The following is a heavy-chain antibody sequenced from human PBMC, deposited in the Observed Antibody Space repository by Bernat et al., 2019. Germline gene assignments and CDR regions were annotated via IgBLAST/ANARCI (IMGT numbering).Heavy chain of an antibody. Sequence: QVQLVESGGGVVQPGRSLRLSCAASGFTFSSYAMHWVRQAPGKGLEWVAVISYDGSNKYYADSVKGRFTISRDNSKNTLYLQMNSLRAEDTAVYYCAISPRYSSSWYFDYWGQGTLVTVSS. J-gene: IGHJ4*02. CDR3: AISPRYSSSWYFDY. D-gene: IGHD6-13*01. CDR1: GFTFSSYA. CDR2: ISYDGSNK. V-gene: IGHV3-30-3*01.